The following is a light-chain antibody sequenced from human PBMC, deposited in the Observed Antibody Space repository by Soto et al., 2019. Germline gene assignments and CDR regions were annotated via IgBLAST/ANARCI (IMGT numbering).Light chain of an antibody. CDR1: QSGSNY. Sequence: EIVLTQSPATLSLSPGERATLSCRASQSGSNYVAWYQQKPGQAPRLLIYDASNRATGIPARFSGSGSGTDFTLTIRRLETEDLAVYYGQQRSNWPLTLGQGAKVENK. CDR3: QQRSNWPLT. J-gene: IGKJ1*01. V-gene: IGKV3-11*01. CDR2: DAS.